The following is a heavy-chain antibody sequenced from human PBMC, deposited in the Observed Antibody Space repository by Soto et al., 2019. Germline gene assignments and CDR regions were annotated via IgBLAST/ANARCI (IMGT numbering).Heavy chain of an antibody. CDR1: EDTFANYD. D-gene: IGHD3-16*01. J-gene: IGHJ6*02. Sequence: QAQLEQSGAEVKKPGASVRVSCKASEDTFANYDIIWVRQAPGQGLEWMGWVNPNNGNTGYAPKFQGRVTMTRHTSTRTGYLEMSGLRSDDTAVYYCSRSEVGDFMDVWGRGTTVIVSS. CDR3: SRSEVGDFMDV. V-gene: IGHV1-8*01. CDR2: VNPNNGNT.